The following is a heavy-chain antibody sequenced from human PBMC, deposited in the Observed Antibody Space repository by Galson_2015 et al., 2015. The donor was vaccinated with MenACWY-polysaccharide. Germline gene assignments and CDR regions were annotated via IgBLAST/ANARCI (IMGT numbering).Heavy chain of an antibody. CDR2: IRQDGSEM. CDR1: GFTFKNYW. V-gene: IGHV3-7*01. CDR3: ARDKAVGATHFDY. J-gene: IGHJ4*02. D-gene: IGHD1-26*01. Sequence: SLRLSCAASGFTFKNYWMSWVRQAPGKEQEWVAKIRQDGSEMYYVDSVKGRFTISRDNAKDSLFLQMNSLRAEDTAVYYCARDKAVGATHFDYWGRGTLVTVSS.